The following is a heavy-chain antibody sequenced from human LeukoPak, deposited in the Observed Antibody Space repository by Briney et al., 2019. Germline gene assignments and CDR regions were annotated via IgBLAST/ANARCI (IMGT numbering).Heavy chain of an antibody. V-gene: IGHV1-18*01. Sequence: ASVKVSCKASGYTFTSYGISWVRQAPGQGLEWMGWISAYNGNTNYAQKLQGRVTMTTDTSTSTAYMELRSLRSDDTAVYYCARGLRLKQQLRGWYFDLWGRGTLVTVSS. CDR3: ARGLRLKQQLRGWYFDL. D-gene: IGHD6-13*01. CDR2: ISAYNGNT. CDR1: GYTFTSYG. J-gene: IGHJ2*01.